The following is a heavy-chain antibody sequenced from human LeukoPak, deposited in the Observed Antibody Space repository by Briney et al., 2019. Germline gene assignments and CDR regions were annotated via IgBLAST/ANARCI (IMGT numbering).Heavy chain of an antibody. D-gene: IGHD3-10*02. CDR2: ISSSGSTI. CDR1: GFTFGDYA. Sequence: PGGSLRLSCTASGFTFGDYAMSWFRQAPGKGLEWVSYISSSGSTIYYADSAKGRFTISRDNAKNSLYLQMNSLRTEDTAVYYCAELGITMIGGVWGKGTTVTISS. V-gene: IGHV3-48*03. J-gene: IGHJ6*04. CDR3: AELGITMIGGV.